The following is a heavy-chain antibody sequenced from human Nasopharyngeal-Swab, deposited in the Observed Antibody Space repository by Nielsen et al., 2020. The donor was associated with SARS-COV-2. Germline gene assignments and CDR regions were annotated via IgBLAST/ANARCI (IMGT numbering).Heavy chain of an antibody. V-gene: IGHV1-69*06. CDR3: ARGGGGWEPPEYFQH. CDR2: IIPIFGTA. J-gene: IGHJ1*01. D-gene: IGHD1-26*01. CDR1: GGTFSSYA. Sequence: SVKVSCKASGGTFSSYAISWVRQAPGQGLEWMGGIIPIFGTANYAQKFQGRVTITADKSTSTAYMELSSLRSEDMAVYYCARGGGGWEPPEYFQHWGQGTLVTVSS.